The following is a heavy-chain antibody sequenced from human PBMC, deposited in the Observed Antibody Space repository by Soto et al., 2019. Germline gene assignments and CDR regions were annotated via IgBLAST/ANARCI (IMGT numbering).Heavy chain of an antibody. Sequence: GGSLRLSCAASGFTFNLYAMMWVRQAPGKGLEWVSVIGGIDGNTYYAESVKGRFTISRDNSKNTLYLQMNSLRAEDTAVYYCARDKDIVVVPAAFYGMAVWGQGTTVTV. CDR1: GFTFNLYA. CDR3: ARDKDIVVVPAAFYGMAV. J-gene: IGHJ6*02. D-gene: IGHD2-2*01. CDR2: IGGIDGNT. V-gene: IGHV3-23*01.